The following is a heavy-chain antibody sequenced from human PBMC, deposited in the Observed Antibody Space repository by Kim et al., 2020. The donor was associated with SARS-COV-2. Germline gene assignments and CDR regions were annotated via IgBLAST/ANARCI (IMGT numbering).Heavy chain of an antibody. Sequence: SQTLSLTCAISGDSVSSNSAAWNWIRQSPSRGLEWLGRTYYRSKWYNDYAVSVKSRITINPDTSKNQFSLQLNSVTPEDTAVYYCARGKPIAARLNYYYGIDVWGQGTPVSLSS. CDR1: GDSVSSNSAA. D-gene: IGHD6-6*01. CDR2: TYYRSKWYN. V-gene: IGHV6-1*01. CDR3: ARGKPIAARLNYYYGIDV. J-gene: IGHJ6*02.